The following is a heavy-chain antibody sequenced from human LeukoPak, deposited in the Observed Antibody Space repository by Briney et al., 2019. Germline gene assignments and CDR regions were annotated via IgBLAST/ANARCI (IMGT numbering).Heavy chain of an antibody. V-gene: IGHV3-33*01. CDR2: IWYDGSNK. Sequence: PGGSLRLSCAASGFTFSSYGMHWVRQAPGKGLEWVAVIWYDGSNKYYADSVKGRFTISRDNSKNTLYLQMNSLRAEDTAVYYCARRPSSKSAALDYWGQGTLVTVSS. D-gene: IGHD2-2*01. CDR1: GFTFSSYG. CDR3: ARRPSSKSAALDY. J-gene: IGHJ4*02.